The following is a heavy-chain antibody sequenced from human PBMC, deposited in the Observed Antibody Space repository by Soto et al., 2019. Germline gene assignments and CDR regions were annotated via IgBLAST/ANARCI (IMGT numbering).Heavy chain of an antibody. CDR2: IYHSGST. Sequence: PSETLSLTCAVSGYSIISGYYWGFIRQPPGKGLEWIGGIYHSGSTYYNPSLKSRVTISVDTSKNQFSLKLSSVTAADTAVYYCASRGYYYYYGMDVWGQGTTVTVSS. V-gene: IGHV4-38-2*01. J-gene: IGHJ6*02. CDR3: ASRGYYYYYGMDV. CDR1: GYSIISGYY.